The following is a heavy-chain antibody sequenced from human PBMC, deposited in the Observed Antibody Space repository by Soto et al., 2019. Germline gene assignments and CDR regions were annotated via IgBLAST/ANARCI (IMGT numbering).Heavy chain of an antibody. Sequence: ASVKGSCKASGYTFTAYYMHWVRQAPGQGLEWMGWINPNNGGTNYAQKFQGRVTMTRDTSISTAYMDLSSLRSDDTAVYYCARGLVGRDGYNNDAFDIWGQGTMVTVS. CDR2: INPNNGGT. D-gene: IGHD4-4*01. V-gene: IGHV1-2*02. CDR3: ARGLVGRDGYNNDAFDI. CDR1: GYTFTAYY. J-gene: IGHJ3*02.